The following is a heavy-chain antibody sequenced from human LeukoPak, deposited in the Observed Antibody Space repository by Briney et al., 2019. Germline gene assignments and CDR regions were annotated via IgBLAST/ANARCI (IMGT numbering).Heavy chain of an antibody. CDR3: ARCSSGHYDAFDI. Sequence: SETLSLTCAVYGGSFSGYYWSWIRQPPGKGLEWIGEINHSGSTNYNPSLKSRVTISVDTSKNQFSLKLSSVTAADTAVYYCARCSSGHYDAFDIWGQGTMVTVSS. J-gene: IGHJ3*02. V-gene: IGHV4-34*01. CDR1: GGSFSGYY. D-gene: IGHD3-22*01. CDR2: INHSGST.